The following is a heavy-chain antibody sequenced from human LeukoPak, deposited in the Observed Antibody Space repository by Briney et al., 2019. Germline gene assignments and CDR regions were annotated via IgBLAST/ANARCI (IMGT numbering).Heavy chain of an antibody. J-gene: IGHJ4*02. CDR2: ISGDGGST. D-gene: IGHD6-19*01. CDR1: GFTFDDYA. V-gene: IGHV3-43*02. CDR3: AKDWAQYSSGWYDY. Sequence: PGGSLRLSCAASGFTFDDYAMHWVRQAPGKGLECVSLISGDGGSTYYADSVKGRFTISRDNSKNSLYLQMNSLRTEDTALYYCAKDWAQYSSGWYDYWGQGTLVTVSS.